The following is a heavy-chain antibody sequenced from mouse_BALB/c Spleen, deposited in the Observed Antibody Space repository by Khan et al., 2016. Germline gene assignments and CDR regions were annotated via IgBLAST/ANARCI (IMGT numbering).Heavy chain of an antibody. V-gene: IGHV6-6*02. D-gene: IGHD1-2*01. Sequence: EVKLEVSGGGLVQPGGSMKLSCVASGFTFSNYWMNWVRQSPEKGLEWVADISLKSDDYVTHYAESVKGRFTISSDDSNSSVYRQMNNLRAEDTGIYYCWIRLWGQGTTLTVSS. J-gene: IGHJ2*01. CDR1: GFTFSNYW. CDR2: ISLKSDDYVT. CDR3: WIRL.